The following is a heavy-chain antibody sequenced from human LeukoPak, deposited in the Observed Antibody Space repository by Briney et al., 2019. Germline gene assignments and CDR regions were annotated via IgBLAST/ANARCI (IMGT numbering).Heavy chain of an antibody. J-gene: IGHJ4*02. CDR1: GGSISSSGYY. V-gene: IGHV4-31*03. Sequence: SVTLSLTCTVSGGSISSSGYYWTWIRQHPGKGLEWLWYIFYSGSTYYNPSLKVRFTISLDTSKNQLSLKLSSVTAADTAVYYCARGTYYSSSGSYYNLDQWGQGTLVTVSS. CDR2: IFYSGST. CDR3: ARGTYYSSSGSYYNLDQ. D-gene: IGHD3-10*01.